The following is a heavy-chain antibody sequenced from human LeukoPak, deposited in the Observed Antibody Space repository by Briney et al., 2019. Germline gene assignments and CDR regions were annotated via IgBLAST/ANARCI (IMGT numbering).Heavy chain of an antibody. V-gene: IGHV3-21*01. CDR1: GFTFSSYS. J-gene: IGHJ4*02. D-gene: IGHD5-12*01. CDR3: AREIRGYSGYDYDY. Sequence: GGSLRLSCAASGFTFSSYSMNWVRQAPGKGLEWVSSISSSSSYIYYADSVKGRFTISRDNTKNSLYLQMNSLRAGDTAVYYCAREIRGYSGYDYDYWGQGTLVTVSS. CDR2: ISSSSSYI.